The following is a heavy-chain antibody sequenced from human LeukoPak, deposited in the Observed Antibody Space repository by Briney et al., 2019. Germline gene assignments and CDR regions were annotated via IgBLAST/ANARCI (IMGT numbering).Heavy chain of an antibody. CDR3: ARHYTVAGPYYYYYMDV. J-gene: IGHJ6*03. D-gene: IGHD6-19*01. CDR1: GYSFTSYW. CDR2: IYPGDSDT. V-gene: IGHV5-51*01. Sequence: GESLKISCKGSGYSFTSYWIGWVRQMPGKGLEWMGIIYPGDSDTRYSPSFQGQVTISADKSISTAYLQWSSLKASDTAMYYCARHYTVAGPYYYYYMDVWGKGTTVTVPS.